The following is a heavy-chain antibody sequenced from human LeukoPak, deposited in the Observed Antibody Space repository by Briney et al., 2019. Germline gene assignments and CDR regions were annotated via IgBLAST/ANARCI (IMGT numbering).Heavy chain of an antibody. D-gene: IGHD6-19*01. V-gene: IGHV3-74*01. CDR2: ISTDGTYT. CDR1: GFTFSSFW. CDR3: AKDIGAVAGYAFDI. Sequence: GGSLRLSCAASGFTFSSFWMHWVRQAPGEGLVWVSRISTDGTYTDYADSVKGRFTISRDNAKNTLYLQMNSLRAEDTALYYCAKDIGAVAGYAFDIWGQGTMVTVSS. J-gene: IGHJ3*02.